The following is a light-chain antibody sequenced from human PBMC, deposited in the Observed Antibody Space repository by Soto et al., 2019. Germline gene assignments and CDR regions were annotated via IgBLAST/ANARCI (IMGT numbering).Light chain of an antibody. CDR2: EDT. Sequence: QSVLTQPASVSGSPGQSISISCTGTSSDVGSFNLVSWYQQHPGKAPQLLIYEDTKRLAGVSNRFSCSKSGNTASLTISGLQAEDEADYYCCAYTGSITSVVFGGGTKLTVL. CDR3: CAYTGSITSVV. CDR1: SSDVGSFNL. J-gene: IGLJ2*01. V-gene: IGLV2-23*01.